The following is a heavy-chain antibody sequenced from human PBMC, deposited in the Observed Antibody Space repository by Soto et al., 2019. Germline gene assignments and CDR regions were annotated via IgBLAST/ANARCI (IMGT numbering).Heavy chain of an antibody. CDR1: GFNIDDYA. J-gene: IGHJ4*02. V-gene: IGHV3-9*01. Sequence: EVQLVESGGGLIQPGRSLRLSCAASGFNIDDYAMHWVRQAPGKGLEWVSGISWNSDTISYADSVKGRFTISRDNAKNSLYLQMNSLRAEDTAVYYCGRCTSTSCHLGADYWGQGTLVTVSS. CDR2: ISWNSDTI. D-gene: IGHD2-2*01. CDR3: GRCTSTSCHLGADY.